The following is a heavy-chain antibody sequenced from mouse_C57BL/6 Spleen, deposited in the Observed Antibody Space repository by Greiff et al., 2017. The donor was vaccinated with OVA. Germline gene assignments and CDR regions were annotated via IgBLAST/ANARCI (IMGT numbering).Heavy chain of an antibody. CDR2: IWSGGGT. CDR3: ARNVNYGGCDY. V-gene: IGHV2-2*01. D-gene: IGHD1-1*02. Sequence: QVQLQQSGPGLVQPSPSLSITCTVSGFSLTSYGVHWVRQSPGKGLEWLGEIWSGGGTDYNTDFIYRMSISKDNSNSQVFFKMNSLQADDTAIYYCARNVNYGGCDYWGQGTTLTVSA. CDR1: GFSLTSYG. J-gene: IGHJ2*01.